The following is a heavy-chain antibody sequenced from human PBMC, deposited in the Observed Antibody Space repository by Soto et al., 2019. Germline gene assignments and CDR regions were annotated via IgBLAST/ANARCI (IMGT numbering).Heavy chain of an antibody. J-gene: IGHJ3*01. Sequence: AXAILSLTFSVSGGSINNYYWNWIGQPPGKGLEWIGYVSYSGRTNYNPSLKSRVNMLVDKSKNQFSLNLTSVTAADTAVYYCERLQYTVVTAIDVWGQGTMVTVSS. CDR1: GGSINNYY. CDR2: VSYSGRT. V-gene: IGHV4-59*01. D-gene: IGHD4-17*01. CDR3: ERLQYTVVTAIDV.